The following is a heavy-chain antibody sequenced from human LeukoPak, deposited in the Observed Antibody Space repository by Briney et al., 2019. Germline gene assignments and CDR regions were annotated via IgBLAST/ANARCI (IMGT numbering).Heavy chain of an antibody. V-gene: IGHV5-51*01. CDR3: AGTYGINAFNL. CDR1: GYSFTTYW. D-gene: IGHD3-9*01. CDR2: TYPGDSDT. J-gene: IGHJ3*01. Sequence: GESLKISCKASGYSFTTYWIGWARQMPGRGLEWMGITYPGDSDTRYSPSFQGQVTISADRSISTAYLQWSSLKASDTAMYYCAGTYGINAFNLWGQGTMVTVSS.